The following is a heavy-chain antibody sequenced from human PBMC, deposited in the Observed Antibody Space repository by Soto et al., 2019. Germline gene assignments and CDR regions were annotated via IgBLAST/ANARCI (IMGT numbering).Heavy chain of an antibody. CDR1: GGSVGISHYY. V-gene: IGHV4-39*01. Sequence: KTSETLSLTCTVSGGSVGISHYYWGWIRQPPGKGLEWIGTIYYSGSTYYNPSLESRVTISVDTSKNQFSLRLSSVTAADTAVYYCARTPGMVAAVSSLGPWGQGTLVTVSS. J-gene: IGHJ5*02. CDR2: IYYSGST. CDR3: ARTPGMVAAVSSLGP. D-gene: IGHD2-15*01.